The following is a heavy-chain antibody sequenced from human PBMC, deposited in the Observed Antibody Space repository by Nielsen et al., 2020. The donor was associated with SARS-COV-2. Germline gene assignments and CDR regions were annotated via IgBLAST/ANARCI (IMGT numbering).Heavy chain of an antibody. J-gene: IGHJ4*02. Sequence: ASVKVSCKASGYSFTTYAIHWARQAPGQRLEWMGWINADNGNTRYSQEFQGRVTLNRDTSASTAYMELSSLRSEDTAVYYCARDPSDYSFDYWGQGTLVTVSS. CDR1: GYSFTTYA. V-gene: IGHV1-3*01. CDR2: INADNGNT. CDR3: ARDPSDYSFDY. D-gene: IGHD6-25*01.